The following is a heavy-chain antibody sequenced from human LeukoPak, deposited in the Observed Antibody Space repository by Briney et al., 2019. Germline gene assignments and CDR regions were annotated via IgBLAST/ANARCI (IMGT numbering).Heavy chain of an antibody. CDR1: GFTFSRYA. CDR2: ISSNGGST. CDR3: ARTSGSFYDY. D-gene: IGHD3-10*01. J-gene: IGHJ4*02. V-gene: IGHV3-64*02. Sequence: GGSLRLSCAASGFTFSRYAMHWVRQAPGKGLEYVSAISSNGGSTYYADSVKGRFTISRDKSKNTLYLQMGNLRAEDMAVYYCARTSGSFYDYWGQGTLVTVSS.